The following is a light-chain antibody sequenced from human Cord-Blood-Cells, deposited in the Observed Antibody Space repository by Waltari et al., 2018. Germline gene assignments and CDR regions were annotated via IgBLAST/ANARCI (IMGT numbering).Light chain of an antibody. CDR3: SSYTSSSTLYV. CDR2: EVS. J-gene: IGLJ1*01. Sequence: QSALTQPASVSGSPGQSITISCTGTSSDVGGYNYVSWHQQHPGKAPKLMIYEVSNRPSGVSNRFSGSKSGITASLTISGLQAEDEADYYCSSYTSSSTLYVFGTGTKVTVL. CDR1: SSDVGGYNY. V-gene: IGLV2-14*01.